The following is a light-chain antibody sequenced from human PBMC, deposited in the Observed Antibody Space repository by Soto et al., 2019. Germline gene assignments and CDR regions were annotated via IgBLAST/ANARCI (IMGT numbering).Light chain of an antibody. Sequence: QMTQSPSSLSASVGDRVTITCRASQRVTTYLNWYQQKPGEAPKLLISTSGTLQRGVPSRFSGSGSGTDFTLTITALRPEDFATYFCQQTYSTPYTFGQGTKLEIK. CDR3: QQTYSTPYT. CDR2: TSG. J-gene: IGKJ2*01. CDR1: QRVTTY. V-gene: IGKV1-39*01.